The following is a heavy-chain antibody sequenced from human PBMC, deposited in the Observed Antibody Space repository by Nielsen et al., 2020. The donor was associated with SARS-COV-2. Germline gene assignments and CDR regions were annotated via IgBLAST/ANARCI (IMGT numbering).Heavy chain of an antibody. CDR1: EFTFSNYW. CDR3: AKGRWTYFDY. CDR2: ISNDGSRT. D-gene: IGHD2-15*01. V-gene: IGHV3-74*01. Sequence: GGSLRLSCAASEFTFSNYWMHWVRQAPGKGLVWVSRISNDGSRTNYADSVKGRFTISRDNSKNTLYLQMNSLRAEDTAVYYCAKGRWTYFDYWGQGTLVTVSS. J-gene: IGHJ4*02.